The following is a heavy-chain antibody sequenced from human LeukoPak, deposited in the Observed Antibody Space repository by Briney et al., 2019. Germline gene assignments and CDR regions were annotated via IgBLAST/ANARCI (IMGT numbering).Heavy chain of an antibody. D-gene: IGHD6-6*01. Sequence: SETLSLTCTVSGGSISSSSYYWGWIRQPPGKGLEWIGGIYYSGSTYYNPSLKSRVTIPVDTSKNQFSLKLSSVTAADTAVYYCANYYSSSYDIDYWGQGTLVTVSS. CDR2: IYYSGST. V-gene: IGHV4-39*01. CDR3: ANYYSSSYDIDY. J-gene: IGHJ4*02. CDR1: GGSISSSSYY.